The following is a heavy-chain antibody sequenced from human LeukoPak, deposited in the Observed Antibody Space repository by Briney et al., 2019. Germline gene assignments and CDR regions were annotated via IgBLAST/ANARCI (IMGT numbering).Heavy chain of an antibody. Sequence: PSETLSLTCTLSVASISGSSYYWDWIRQPPGKGLEWIGGIYYSGSTYYNPSLKSRVTLYIDTSNNQFSLNLRSVTAADTAVYYCVTRRKSTLANWGQGTLVTVSS. J-gene: IGHJ4*02. CDR3: VTRRKSTLAN. D-gene: IGHD4-23*01. CDR2: IYYSGST. V-gene: IGHV4-39*01. CDR1: VASISGSSYY.